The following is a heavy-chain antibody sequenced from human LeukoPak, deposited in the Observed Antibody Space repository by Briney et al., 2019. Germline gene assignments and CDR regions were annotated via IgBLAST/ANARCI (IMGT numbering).Heavy chain of an antibody. Sequence: SETLSLTCTVSGGSISSYYWTWVRQPPGKGLEWIGYIYYSGSTNYNPSLKSRVTISVDTSKNQFSLKLSSVTAADTAVYYCARAPTLRLLRYYYYMDVWGKGTTVTVS. CDR1: GGSISSYY. V-gene: IGHV4-59*01. CDR3: ARAPTLRLLRYYYYMDV. D-gene: IGHD5-12*01. J-gene: IGHJ6*03. CDR2: IYYSGST.